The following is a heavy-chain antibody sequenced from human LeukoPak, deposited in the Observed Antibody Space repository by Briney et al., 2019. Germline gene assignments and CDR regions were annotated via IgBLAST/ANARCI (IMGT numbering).Heavy chain of an antibody. J-gene: IGHJ6*02. CDR2: IYYSGST. D-gene: IGHD6-13*01. CDR1: GGSFSGYY. V-gene: IGHV4-59*01. CDR3: AREERYSSSWGLPYYYYGMDV. Sequence: SETLSLTCAVYGGSFSGYYWSWIRQPPGKGLEWIGYIYYSGSTNYNPSLKSRVTISVDTSKNQFSLKLSSVTAADTAVYYCAREERYSSSWGLPYYYYGMDVWGQGTTVTVSS.